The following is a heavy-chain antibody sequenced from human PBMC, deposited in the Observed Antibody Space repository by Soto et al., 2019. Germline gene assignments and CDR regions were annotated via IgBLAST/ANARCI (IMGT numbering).Heavy chain of an antibody. CDR2: IWYDGSNK. CDR3: AIETYDSSGYVTQLLDY. D-gene: IGHD3-22*01. CDR1: GFTFSSYG. J-gene: IGHJ4*02. Sequence: QVQLVESGGGVVQPGRSLRLSCAASGFTFSSYGMHWVRQAPGKGLEWVAVIWYDGSNKYYADSVKGRFTISRDNSKNTLYLQMNSLRAEDTAVYYCAIETYDSSGYVTQLLDYWGQGTLVTVSS. V-gene: IGHV3-33*01.